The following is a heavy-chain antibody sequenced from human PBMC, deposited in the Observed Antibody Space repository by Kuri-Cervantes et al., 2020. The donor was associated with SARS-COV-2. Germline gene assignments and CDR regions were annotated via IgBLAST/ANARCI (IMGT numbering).Heavy chain of an antibody. CDR1: GFVFSDSA. CDR2: IRSKTNSHAT. D-gene: IGHD2-8*01. J-gene: IGHJ4*02. V-gene: IGHV3-73*01. CDR3: TVRLQPEGVFDH. Sequence: GESLKISCVASGFVFSDSAIHWVRQASGKGLEWVGRIRSKTNSHATSYAASVKGRFTISKDDSKHTAFLQMNGLKTEDSAVYYCTVRLQPEGVFDHWGPGTLVTVSS.